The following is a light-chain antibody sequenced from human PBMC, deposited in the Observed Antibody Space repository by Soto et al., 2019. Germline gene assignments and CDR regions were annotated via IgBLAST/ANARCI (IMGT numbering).Light chain of an antibody. V-gene: IGLV2-14*02. CDR3: ASFTSSNTYV. Sequence: QSVLTQPASVSGSPGQSITISCTATNSDSGSYNLVSWYQQHPGKAPKLLISEVSNRPSGVSYRFSGSKSANTASQTISGLQAEDEADYYCASFTSSNTYVFGTGTKVTV. CDR1: NSDSGSYNL. J-gene: IGLJ1*01. CDR2: EVS.